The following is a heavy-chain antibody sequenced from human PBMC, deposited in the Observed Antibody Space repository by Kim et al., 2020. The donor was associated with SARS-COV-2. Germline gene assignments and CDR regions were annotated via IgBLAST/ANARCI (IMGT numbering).Heavy chain of an antibody. Sequence: STYYADSVKGRFTISRDNSKNTLYLQMNSLRAEDTAVYYCAKDRGRYLDYWGQGTLVTVSS. J-gene: IGHJ4*02. V-gene: IGHV3-23*01. D-gene: IGHD3-16*01. CDR3: AKDRGRYLDY. CDR2: ST.